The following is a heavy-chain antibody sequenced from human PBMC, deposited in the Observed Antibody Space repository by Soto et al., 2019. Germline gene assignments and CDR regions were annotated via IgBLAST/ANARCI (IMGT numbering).Heavy chain of an antibody. CDR1: GFSLSTSGVG. CDR2: IYWDDSK. J-gene: IGHJ4*02. D-gene: IGHD2-21*02. Sequence: QITLKESGPPLVRPTQTLTLTCAFSGFSLSTSGVGVSWIRQPPGKALEWLAVIYWDDSKHYTPSLRSRLTITKDTSKNQVFLTMTNMDPMDTGTYYCAHKGPADCHVAYWGQGTLVPVSS. V-gene: IGHV2-5*02. CDR3: AHKGPADCHVAY.